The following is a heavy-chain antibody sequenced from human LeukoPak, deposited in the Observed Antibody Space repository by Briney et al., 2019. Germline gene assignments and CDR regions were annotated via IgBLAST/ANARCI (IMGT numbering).Heavy chain of an antibody. CDR1: GFTFSRSS. J-gene: IGHJ4*02. D-gene: IGHD1-26*01. CDR3: ARSRGGGTYSGHFDY. V-gene: IGHV3-21*01. Sequence: GGSLRLSCAASGFTFSRSSMNWVRQAPGKGLEWVSSISSGSSYIYYADSVKGRFTISRDNAKNSLYLQMNSLRAEDTAVYYCARSRGGGTYSGHFDYWGQGTLVTVSS. CDR2: ISSGSSYI.